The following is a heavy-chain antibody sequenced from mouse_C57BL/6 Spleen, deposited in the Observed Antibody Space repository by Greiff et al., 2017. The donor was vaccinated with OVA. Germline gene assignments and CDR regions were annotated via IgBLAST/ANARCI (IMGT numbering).Heavy chain of an antibody. CDR1: GYAFSSSW. V-gene: IGHV1-82*01. CDR3: SRTTVVATGDYFDY. Sequence: VQLQQSGPELVKPGASVKISCKASGYAFSSSWMNWVKQRPGKGLEWIGRIYPGDGDTNYNGKFKGKATLTADKSSSTAYMQLSSLTSEDSAVYFCSRTTVVATGDYFDYWGQGTTLTVSS. D-gene: IGHD1-1*01. J-gene: IGHJ2*01. CDR2: IYPGDGDT.